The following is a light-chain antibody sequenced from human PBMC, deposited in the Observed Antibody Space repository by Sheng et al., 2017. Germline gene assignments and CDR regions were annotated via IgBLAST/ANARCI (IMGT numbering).Light chain of an antibody. J-gene: IGLJ3*02. Sequence: QSVLTQPPSVSGAPGQRVTISCTGDNSNIGSGYDVQWYQQLPGTAPKLILYGDNNRPSGVPDRFSASKSGTSASLAITGLQVEDEAEYYCHSYDNSLSVFGGGTKLTV. CDR3: HSYDNSLSV. CDR1: NSNIGSGYD. V-gene: IGLV1-40*01. CDR2: GDN.